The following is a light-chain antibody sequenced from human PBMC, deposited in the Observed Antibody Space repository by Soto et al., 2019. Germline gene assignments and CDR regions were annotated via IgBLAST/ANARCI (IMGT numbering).Light chain of an antibody. CDR2: RNN. J-gene: IGLJ2*01. Sequence: QSVLTQPPSASGTPGQRVTISCSGSSSDIGNNYVYWYQQIPGTAPKLLIYRNNQRPSGVPDRFSGSKSGTSASLAISGLRSEDEADYFCAAWDDSLNGQGVFGGGTKLPVL. CDR3: AAWDDSLNGQGV. CDR1: SSDIGNNY. V-gene: IGLV1-47*01.